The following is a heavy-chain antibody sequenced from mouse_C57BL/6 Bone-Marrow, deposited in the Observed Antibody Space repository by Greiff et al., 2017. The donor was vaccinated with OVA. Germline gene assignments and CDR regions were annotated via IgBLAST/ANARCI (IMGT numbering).Heavy chain of an antibody. CDR3: AGCELGAMDY. CDR1: GYTFTSYT. Sequence: QVQLQQSGAELVRPGASVKMSCKASGYTFTSYTMHWVKQRPGQGLEWIGYINPSSGYTKYNQKFKDKATLTADKSSSTAYMHLSSLTSEDSAGYCGAGCELGAMDYWGQGTSVTVSS. J-gene: IGHJ4*01. CDR2: INPSSGYT. D-gene: IGHD4-1*01. V-gene: IGHV1-4*01.